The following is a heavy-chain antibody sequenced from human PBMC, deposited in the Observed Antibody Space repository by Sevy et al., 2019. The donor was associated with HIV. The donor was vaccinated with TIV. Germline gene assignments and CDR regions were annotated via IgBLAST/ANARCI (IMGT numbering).Heavy chain of an antibody. J-gene: IGHJ4*02. CDR2: IKREPDGGRT. D-gene: IGHD5-12*01. Sequence: GGSLRLSCAASGFTLNKAWMNWVRQAPGKGLEWVGRIKREPDGGRTDYAEPVKGRFSISRDDSKNTLYLQMNSLKIEDTAVYYCSMEDGYNYFDYWGQGALVTVSS. V-gene: IGHV3-15*07. CDR3: SMEDGYNYFDY. CDR1: GFTLNKAW.